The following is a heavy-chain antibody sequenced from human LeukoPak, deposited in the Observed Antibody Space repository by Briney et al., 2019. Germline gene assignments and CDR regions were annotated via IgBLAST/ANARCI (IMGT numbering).Heavy chain of an antibody. D-gene: IGHD2-2*01. Sequence: PSETLSLTCTISRGSISGFYWSWIRQPPGKGLEWIGYIYYSGSSNYNPSLKSRVTISVDTSKDQFSLKLSSVTAADTAVYYCARVRVSSTSLNYYYYYMDVWGKGTTVTVSS. CDR2: IYYSGSS. CDR3: ARVRVSSTSLNYYYYYMDV. J-gene: IGHJ6*03. CDR1: RGSISGFY. V-gene: IGHV4-59*12.